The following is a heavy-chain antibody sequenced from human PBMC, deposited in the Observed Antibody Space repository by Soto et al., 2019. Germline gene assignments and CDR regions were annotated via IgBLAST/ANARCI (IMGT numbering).Heavy chain of an antibody. D-gene: IGHD4-17*01. CDR1: GGTFSSYA. V-gene: IGHV1-69*13. J-gene: IGHJ4*02. CDR3: ASSSPPTVTAYYFDY. Sequence: SVKVSCKASGGTFSSYAISWVRQAPGQGLEWMGGIIPIFGTANYAQKFQGRVTITADESTSTAYMELSGLRSEDTAVYYCASSSPPTVTAYYFDYWGQGTLVTVSS. CDR2: IIPIFGTA.